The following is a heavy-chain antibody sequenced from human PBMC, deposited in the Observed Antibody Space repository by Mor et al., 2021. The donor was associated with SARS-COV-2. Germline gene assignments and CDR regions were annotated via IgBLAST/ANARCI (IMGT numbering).Heavy chain of an antibody. D-gene: IGHD3-22*01. Sequence: ADSVKGRFTISRDNSKNTLYLQMNSLRAEDTAVYYCARMAYYDSSGLTDYYYYMDVWGKGTTVTVSS. V-gene: IGHV3-33*01. CDR3: ARMAYYDSSGLTDYYYYMDV. J-gene: IGHJ6*03.